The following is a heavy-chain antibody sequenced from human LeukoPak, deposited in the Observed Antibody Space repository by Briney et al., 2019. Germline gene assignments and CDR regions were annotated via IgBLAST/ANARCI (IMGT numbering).Heavy chain of an antibody. D-gene: IGHD3-22*01. J-gene: IGHJ5*02. V-gene: IGHV5-51*01. CDR3: ARSPYDSSGYYYANWFDP. CDR2: IYPGVSDT. CDR1: GYSFTSYW. Sequence: GESLKISCKGSGYSFTSYWIGWVRQMPGKGLEWMGIIYPGVSDTRYSPSFQGQVTISADKSISTAYLQWSSLKASDTAMYYCARSPYDSSGYYYANWFDPWGQGTLVTVSS.